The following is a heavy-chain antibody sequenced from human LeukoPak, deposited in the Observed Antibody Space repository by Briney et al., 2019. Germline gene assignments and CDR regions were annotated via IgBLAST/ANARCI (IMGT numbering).Heavy chain of an antibody. Sequence: ASVKVSCKASGGTFSSYAISWVRQAPGQGLEWMGGIIPIFGTANYAQKFQGRVTITADKSTSTAYMELRSLRSDDTAVYYCARWEPKEYYFDYWGQGTLVTVSS. CDR3: ARWEPKEYYFDY. J-gene: IGHJ4*02. V-gene: IGHV1-69*06. CDR2: IIPIFGTA. CDR1: GGTFSSYA. D-gene: IGHD1-26*01.